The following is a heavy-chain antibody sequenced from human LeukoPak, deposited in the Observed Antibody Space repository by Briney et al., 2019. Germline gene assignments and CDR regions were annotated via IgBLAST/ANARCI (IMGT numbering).Heavy chain of an antibody. CDR2: VSSSGSTI. V-gene: IGHV3-11*01. J-gene: IGHJ4*02. CDR3: ARDLAPRYYYDSSGYLAF. CDR1: GFTFSDYY. D-gene: IGHD3-22*01. Sequence: PGGSLRLSCAASGFTFSDYYMSWIRQAPGKGLEWVSYVSSSGSTIYYADSVKGRFTISRDNAKNSLYLQMNSLRAEDTAVYYCARDLAPRYYYDSSGYLAFWGQGTLVTVSS.